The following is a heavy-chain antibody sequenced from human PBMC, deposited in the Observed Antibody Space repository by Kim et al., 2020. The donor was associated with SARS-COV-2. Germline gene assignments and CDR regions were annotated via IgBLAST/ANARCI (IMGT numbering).Heavy chain of an antibody. V-gene: IGHV3-43*02. Sequence: GGSLRLSCAASGFTFDDYAMHWVRQAPGKGLEWVSRISGDGGSTYYADSVKGRFTISRDNSKNSLYLQMNSLRTEDTALYYCAKDRYYDSSGNIDYWGQGTVVTISS. CDR3: AKDRYYDSSGNIDY. CDR1: GFTFDDYA. CDR2: ISGDGGST. J-gene: IGHJ4*02. D-gene: IGHD3-22*01.